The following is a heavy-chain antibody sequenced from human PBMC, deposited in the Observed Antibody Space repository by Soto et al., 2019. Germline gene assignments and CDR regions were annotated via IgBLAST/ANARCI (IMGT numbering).Heavy chain of an antibody. Sequence: SETLSLTCTVSGGSISSYYWSWIRQPAGKGLEWIGRIYTSGSTNYNPSLKSRVTMSVDTSKNQFSLKLSSVTAADTAVYYCARSGAARTYYYYYGMDVWGQVTTVTFS. CDR3: ARSGAARTYYYYYGMDV. V-gene: IGHV4-4*07. CDR1: GGSISSYY. D-gene: IGHD6-25*01. CDR2: IYTSGST. J-gene: IGHJ6*02.